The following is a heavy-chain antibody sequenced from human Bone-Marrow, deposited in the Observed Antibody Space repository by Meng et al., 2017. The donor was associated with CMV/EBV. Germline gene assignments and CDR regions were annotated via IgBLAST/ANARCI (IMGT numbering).Heavy chain of an antibody. CDR3: ARGRDY. J-gene: IGHJ4*01. CDR2: INPNTGAA. V-gene: IGHV1-2*02. CDR1: GYTFTGYY. Sequence: ASVKVSCKASGYTFTGYYMHWVRQAPGQGLEWMGGINPNTGAANYAPKFQGRVTMTRDTSISTAFMDLSRLTADDTAVYYCARGRDYWGHGTLVTVSS.